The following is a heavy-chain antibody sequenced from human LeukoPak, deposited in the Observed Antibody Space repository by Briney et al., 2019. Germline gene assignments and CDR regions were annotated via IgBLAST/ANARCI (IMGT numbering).Heavy chain of an antibody. V-gene: IGHV3-30*04. CDR1: GFTFSSYA. Sequence: GGSLRLSCAASGFTFSSYAMHWVRQAPGKGLEWVAVISYDGSNKYYADSVKGRFTISRDNSKNTLYLQMNSLRAEDTAVYYCARVNGYSSYDSGAFDIWGQGTMVTVSS. J-gene: IGHJ3*02. CDR3: ARVNGYSSYDSGAFDI. CDR2: ISYDGSNK. D-gene: IGHD5-12*01.